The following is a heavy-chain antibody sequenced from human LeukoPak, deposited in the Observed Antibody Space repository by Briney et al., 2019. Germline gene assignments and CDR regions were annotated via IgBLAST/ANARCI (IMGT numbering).Heavy chain of an antibody. Sequence: SETLSLTCTVSGDSISSYYWSWIRQPPGKGLEWIGYIYYSGSTNYNPSLKSRVTISVDSSKNQFSLKLSSVTAADTAVYYCARDGNNWKPHAFDIWGQGTMVTVSS. V-gene: IGHV4-59*01. CDR3: ARDGNNWKPHAFDI. D-gene: IGHD1-1*01. CDR1: GDSISSYY. J-gene: IGHJ3*02. CDR2: IYYSGST.